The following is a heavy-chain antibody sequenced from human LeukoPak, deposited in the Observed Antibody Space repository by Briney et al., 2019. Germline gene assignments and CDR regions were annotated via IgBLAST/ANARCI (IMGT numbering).Heavy chain of an antibody. CDR3: AREVRYYYGSGSQYYFDY. CDR1: GFTFSSYS. CDR2: ISSSSSYI. Sequence: PGGSLRLSCAASGFTFSSYSMNWVRQAPGKGLEWVSSISSSSSYIYYADSVKGRFTISRDNAKNSLYVQINSLRAEDTAMYYCAREVRYYYGSGSQYYFDYWGQGTLVTVSS. D-gene: IGHD3-10*01. V-gene: IGHV3-21*04. J-gene: IGHJ4*02.